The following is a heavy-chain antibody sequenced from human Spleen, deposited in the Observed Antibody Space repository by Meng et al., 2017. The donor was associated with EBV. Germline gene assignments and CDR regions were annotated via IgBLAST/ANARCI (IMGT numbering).Heavy chain of an antibody. Sequence: EVQLVESGGALVQPGGSLRLSCVASGFSFSRYWMHWVRQAPGRGLVWIARIDENGRTTTYADSVKGRFTISRDNTRNTLYLQLHSLRAEDTAVYFCSRDLAGPFDDWGQGTLVTVSS. CDR2: IDENGRTT. V-gene: IGHV3-74*03. CDR1: GFSFSRYW. J-gene: IGHJ4*02. CDR3: SRDLAGPFDD.